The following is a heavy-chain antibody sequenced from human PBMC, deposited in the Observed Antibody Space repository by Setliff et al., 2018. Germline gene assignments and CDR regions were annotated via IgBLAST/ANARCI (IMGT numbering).Heavy chain of an antibody. CDR1: GVSISSHY. J-gene: IGHJ2*01. CDR3: ARLRKSTPHWYFDL. CDR2: IYYTGST. V-gene: IGHV4-59*11. Sequence: KPSETLSLTCTVSGVSISSHYWSWVRQPPGKGPECIGDIYYTGSTKYNPSLWSRLTMSIDTSKKQFSLRLTSVSAADTAVYYCARLRKSTPHWYFDLWGRGTLVTSPQ.